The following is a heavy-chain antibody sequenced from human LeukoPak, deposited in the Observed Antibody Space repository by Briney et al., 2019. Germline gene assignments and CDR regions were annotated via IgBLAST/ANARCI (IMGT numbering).Heavy chain of an antibody. CDR2: ISGSGGST. J-gene: IGHJ6*02. CDR1: GFTFTSYA. CDR3: AKAGSYYYYYGMDV. V-gene: IGHV3-23*01. Sequence: GGSLRLSCAASGFTFTSYAMSWVRQAPGKGLEWVSGISGSGGSTYYADSVKGRFTISRDNSKNTLYLQMGSLRAEDTAVYYCAKAGSYYYYYGMDVWGQGTTVTVSS. D-gene: IGHD1-14*01.